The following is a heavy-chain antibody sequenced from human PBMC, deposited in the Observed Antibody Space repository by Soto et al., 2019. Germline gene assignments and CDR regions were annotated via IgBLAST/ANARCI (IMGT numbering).Heavy chain of an antibody. CDR3: VSWVSAHFDY. J-gene: IGHJ4*02. D-gene: IGHD2-8*01. Sequence: GGSLRLSCAASDFTFDGHGMSWVSQAPGKGPEWVSTISPEGFNTHYADSVRGRFTISRDNSRNTVDLHMSSLRAEDTAIYDCVSWVSAHFDYWGQGTTVTVSS. V-gene: IGHV3-23*01. CDR2: ISPEGFNT. CDR1: DFTFDGHG.